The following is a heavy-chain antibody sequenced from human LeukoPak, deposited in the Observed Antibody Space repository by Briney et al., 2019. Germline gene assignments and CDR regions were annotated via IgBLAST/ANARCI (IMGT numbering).Heavy chain of an antibody. V-gene: IGHV3-7*01. CDR3: TRGLHDY. Sequence: GGSLRLSCAASAFTISGYWMNWVRQAPGKGLEWVASMTEDGNNEFYVDSVKARFTISGDNAKNSLYLQMNSLRADDTAVYYCTRGLHDYWGQGTLVTVS. CDR1: AFTISGYW. CDR2: MTEDGNNE. J-gene: IGHJ4*02. D-gene: IGHD2-15*01.